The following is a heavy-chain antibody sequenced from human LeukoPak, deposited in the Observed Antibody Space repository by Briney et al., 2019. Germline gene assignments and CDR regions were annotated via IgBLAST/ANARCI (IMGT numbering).Heavy chain of an antibody. CDR3: AKIAAAAGTAYYYYYMDV. V-gene: IGHV3-23*01. Sequence: AGGSLRLSCVASGFTFNNYTMRWVRQAPGKGLEWVSAISGSGDSTYYPDSVKGRFTISRDNSKNTLYLQMNSLRAEDTAVYYCAKIAAAAGTAYYYYYMDVWGKGTTVTVSS. CDR2: ISGSGDST. CDR1: GFTFNNYT. D-gene: IGHD6-13*01. J-gene: IGHJ6*03.